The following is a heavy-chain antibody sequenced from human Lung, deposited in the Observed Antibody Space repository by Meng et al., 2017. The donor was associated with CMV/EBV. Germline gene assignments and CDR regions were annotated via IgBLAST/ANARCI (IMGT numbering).Heavy chain of an antibody. V-gene: IGHV1-2*02. CDR2: IHPHRGDT. CDR1: GYTFTAHY. D-gene: IGHD7-27*01. J-gene: IGHJ4*02. Sequence: GESLKISCAASGYTFTAHYFHWVRQAPGQGLEWIGWIHPHRGDTNYAQQFQGRVTLTRDTSINTGYMELTRLTSDDTAVYYCARDNNWGPDYWGQGTLVTVSS. CDR3: ARDNNWGPDY.